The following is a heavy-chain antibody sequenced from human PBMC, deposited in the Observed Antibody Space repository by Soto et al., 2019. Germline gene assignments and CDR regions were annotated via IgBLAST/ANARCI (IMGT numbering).Heavy chain of an antibody. J-gene: IGHJ6*02. V-gene: IGHV3-15*01. CDR1: GFTFSNAW. D-gene: IGHD5-18*01. CDR2: IKSKTDGGTT. Sequence: EVQLVESGGGLVKPGGSLRLSCAASGFTFSNAWMSWVRQAPGKGLEWVGRIKSKTDGGTTDYAAPVKGRFTISRDDSKNTLYLQMNSLKTEDTAVYYCTTDGHPAMDHYYYYGMDVWGQGTTVTASS. CDR3: TTDGHPAMDHYYYYGMDV.